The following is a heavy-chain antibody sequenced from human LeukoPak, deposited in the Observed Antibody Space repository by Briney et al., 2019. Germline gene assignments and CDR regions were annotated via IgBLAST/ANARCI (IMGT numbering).Heavy chain of an antibody. CDR3: AVLNYYDSSGYLDY. CDR2: IYYSGST. Sequence: SETLSLTCTVSGGSINSYYWSWIRQPPGKGLEWIGSIYYSGSTYYNPSLKSRVTISVDTSKNQFSLKLSSVTAADTAVYYCAVLNYYDSSGYLDYWGQGTLVTVSS. CDR1: GGSINSYY. D-gene: IGHD3-22*01. J-gene: IGHJ4*02. V-gene: IGHV4-59*05.